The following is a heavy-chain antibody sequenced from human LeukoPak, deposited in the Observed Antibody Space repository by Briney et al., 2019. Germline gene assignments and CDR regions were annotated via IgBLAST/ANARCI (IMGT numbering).Heavy chain of an antibody. Sequence: RASETLSLTCSVSGGSISSDDYYWSWIRQPPGKGLEWIGFIYYSGSTYYNPSLRSRVTISVDTSKNQFSLKMSSVTVADTAVYYCARAPLREHAFDIWGQGTVVTASS. CDR3: ARAPLREHAFDI. J-gene: IGHJ3*02. D-gene: IGHD1-26*01. V-gene: IGHV4-31*03. CDR2: IYYSGST. CDR1: GGSISSDDYY.